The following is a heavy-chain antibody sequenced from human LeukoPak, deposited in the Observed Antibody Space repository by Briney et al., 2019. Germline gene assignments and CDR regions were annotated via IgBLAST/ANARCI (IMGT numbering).Heavy chain of an antibody. CDR3: AKAPYCSSTSCYRPSYFYLDV. CDR2: IRYVGSNK. J-gene: IGHJ6*03. Sequence: GGSLRLSCAASGFTFSSYAMHWVRQAPGKGLEWVSFIRYVGSNKYYADSVKGRFTISRDNSKNTLYLQMNSLRAEDTAVYYCAKAPYCSSTSCYRPSYFYLDVWGKGTTVTVSS. D-gene: IGHD2-2*01. V-gene: IGHV3-30*02. CDR1: GFTFSSYA.